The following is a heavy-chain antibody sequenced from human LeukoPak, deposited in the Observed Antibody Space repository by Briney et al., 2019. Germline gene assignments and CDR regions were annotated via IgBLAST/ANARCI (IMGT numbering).Heavy chain of an antibody. CDR3: ARVFRPSYYYGMDV. V-gene: IGHV1-8*01. J-gene: IGHJ6*02. D-gene: IGHD6-6*01. CDR2: TNPNSGNT. CDR1: GYTFTSYD. Sequence: ASVKVSCKASGYTFTSYDINWVRQATGQGLEWMGWTNPNSGNTGYAQKFQGRVTMTRNTSISTAYMELSSLRSEDTAVYYCARVFRPSYYYGMDVWGQGTTVTVSS.